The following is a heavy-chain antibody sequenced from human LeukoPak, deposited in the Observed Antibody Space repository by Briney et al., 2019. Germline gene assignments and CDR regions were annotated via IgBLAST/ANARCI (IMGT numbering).Heavy chain of an antibody. Sequence: AGGSLRLSCAASRFTFSSYAMHWVRQAPGKGLEWVAVISYDGSNKYYADSVKGRFTISRDNSKNTLYVQMNSLRAEDTAVYYCARDSDWAVTTHNWFDPWGQGTLVTVSS. CDR1: RFTFSSYA. CDR3: ARDSDWAVTTHNWFDP. J-gene: IGHJ5*02. CDR2: ISYDGSNK. V-gene: IGHV3-30-3*01. D-gene: IGHD4-17*01.